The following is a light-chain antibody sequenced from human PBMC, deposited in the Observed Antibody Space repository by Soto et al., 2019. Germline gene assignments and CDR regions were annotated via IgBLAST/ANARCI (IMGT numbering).Light chain of an antibody. CDR2: DVS. CDR1: STDIGSYNY. CDR3: SSYGASSTL. J-gene: IGLJ2*01. Sequence: QSVLTQPASLSGSPGQSITISCTGTSTDIGSYNYVSWYQQHPGKAPKLMIFDVSYRPSGISDRFSGSKSGNTASLTISALQPEDTADYYCSSYGASSTLFGGGTKSPS. V-gene: IGLV2-14*03.